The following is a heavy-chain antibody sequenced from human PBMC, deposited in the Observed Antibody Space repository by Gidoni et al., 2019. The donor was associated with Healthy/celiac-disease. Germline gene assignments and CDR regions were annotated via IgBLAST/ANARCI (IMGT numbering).Heavy chain of an antibody. J-gene: IGHJ3*02. Sequence: EVQLVESGGGLVKPGGSLSLSCSASGFTFSTYSMNWVRQRLGTGLEWVSYISSSSSYIYYADSVKGRFTISRDNAKNSPYLQMNSMRAEDTAVYYCARGGNRVATDAFDIWGQGTMVTVSS. V-gene: IGHV3-21*01. CDR1: GFTFSTYS. CDR2: ISSSSSYI. D-gene: IGHD5-12*01. CDR3: ARGGNRVATDAFDI.